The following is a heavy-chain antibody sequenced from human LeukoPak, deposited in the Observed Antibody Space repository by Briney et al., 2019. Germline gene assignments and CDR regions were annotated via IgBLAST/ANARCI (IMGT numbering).Heavy chain of an antibody. V-gene: IGHV4-30-2*01. CDR3: ARTALPRGWFDP. CDR2: IYHSGST. CDR1: GGSISSGGYS. J-gene: IGHJ5*02. Sequence: KTSETLSLTCAVSGGSISSGGYSWSWIRQPPGKGLEWIGYIYHSGSTYYNPSLKSRVTISVDRSKNQFSLKLSPVTAADTAVYYCARTALPRGWFDPWGQGTLVTVSS. D-gene: IGHD3-10*01.